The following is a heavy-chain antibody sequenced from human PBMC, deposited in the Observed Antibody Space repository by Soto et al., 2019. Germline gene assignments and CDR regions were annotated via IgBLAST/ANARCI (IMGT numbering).Heavy chain of an antibody. V-gene: IGHV4-39*01. Sequence: PSETLSLTCTVSGGSISSSSYYWGWIRQPPGKGLEWIGSIYYSGSTYYNPSLKSRVTISVDTSKNQFSLKLSSVTAADTAVYYCARHLDGYDFWSGYYFNYWGQGTLVTVSS. D-gene: IGHD3-3*01. CDR1: GGSISSSSYY. CDR3: ARHLDGYDFWSGYYFNY. J-gene: IGHJ4*02. CDR2: IYYSGST.